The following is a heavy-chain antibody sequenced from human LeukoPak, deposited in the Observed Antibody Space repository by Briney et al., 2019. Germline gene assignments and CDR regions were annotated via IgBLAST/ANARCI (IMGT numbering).Heavy chain of an antibody. D-gene: IGHD2-8*01. Sequence: PSETLSLTCAVYGGSFSGYYWSWIRQPPGKGLEWIGEINHSGSTNYSPSLKSRVTISVDTSKNQFSLKLSSVTAADTAVYYCARGTRCTNGVCYSHYYYYMDVWGKGTTVTVSS. CDR3: ARGTRCTNGVCYSHYYYYMDV. V-gene: IGHV4-34*01. CDR1: GGSFSGYY. J-gene: IGHJ6*03. CDR2: INHSGST.